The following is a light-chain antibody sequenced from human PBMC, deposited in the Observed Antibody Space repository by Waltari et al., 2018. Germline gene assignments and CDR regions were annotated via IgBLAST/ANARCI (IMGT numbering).Light chain of an antibody. Sequence: EIVLSQSPGTLSASPGGRPTPSCRASQSVSSSYVAWYQQKPAQAPRLLIYGASSRATGIPDRFSGSGSGTDFTLTISRLEPDDFAVYYCQHYGSSLWTFGQGTKLDIK. V-gene: IGKV3-20*01. CDR3: QHYGSSLWT. CDR1: QSVSSSY. CDR2: GAS. J-gene: IGKJ1*01.